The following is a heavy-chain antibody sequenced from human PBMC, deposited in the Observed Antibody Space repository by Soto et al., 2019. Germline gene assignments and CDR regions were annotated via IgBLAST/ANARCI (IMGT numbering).Heavy chain of an antibody. V-gene: IGHV3-30*18. Sequence: GGSLRLSCAASGFTFSSSGIHWVRQAPGKGLEWVAVISYDGSNKFYIDSVKGRFTVSRDNSKNTLYLQMSSPRAEDTAVYYCAKDRQADFWRLPSPMDVWVQGTTVTVSS. J-gene: IGHJ6*02. CDR2: ISYDGSNK. CDR1: GFTFSSSG. D-gene: IGHD3-3*01. CDR3: AKDRQADFWRLPSPMDV.